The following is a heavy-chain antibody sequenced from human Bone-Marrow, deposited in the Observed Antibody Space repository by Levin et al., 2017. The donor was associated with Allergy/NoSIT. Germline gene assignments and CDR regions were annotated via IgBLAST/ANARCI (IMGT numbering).Heavy chain of an antibody. CDR1: GYTFTGYS. V-gene: IGHV1-2*02. J-gene: IGHJ5*01. D-gene: IGHD2-15*01. CDR3: ARDNLLRGFDS. CDR2: INPQSGGT. Sequence: GASVKVSCKASGYTFTGYSLHWVRQAPGQGLQWMGWINPQSGGTNYAQTFQGRVTATRDTSSSTAYMELSGLTSDDTAMYYCARDNLLRGFDSWGQGTLVTVSS.